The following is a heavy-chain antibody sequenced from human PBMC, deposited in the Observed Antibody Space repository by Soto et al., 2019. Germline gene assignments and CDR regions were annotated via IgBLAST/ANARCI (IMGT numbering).Heavy chain of an antibody. CDR2: IGIGSSTK. CDR3: ARDQASPGDLGFDI. CDR1: GFTFRNYG. V-gene: IGHV3-48*01. Sequence: GGSLRLSCAASGFTFRNYGMNWVRQAPGKGLEWVSYIGIGSSTKYYADSVKGRFTISRDNAKNSLYLQMNSLRAEDTAVYYCARDQASPGDLGFDIWGQGTMVTVSS. D-gene: IGHD7-27*01. J-gene: IGHJ3*02.